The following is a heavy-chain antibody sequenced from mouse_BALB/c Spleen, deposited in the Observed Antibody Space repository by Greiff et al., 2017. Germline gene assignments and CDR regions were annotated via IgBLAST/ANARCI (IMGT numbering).Heavy chain of an antibody. J-gene: IGHJ3*01. Sequence: EVQLVESGPELVKPGASVKISCKASGYTFTDYNMHWVKQSHGKSLEWIGYIYPYNGGTGYNQKFKSKATLTVDNSSSTAYMELRSLTSEDSAVYYCARDDYGNYGGSYWGQGTLVTVSA. CDR1: GYTFTDYN. CDR3: ARDDYGNYGGSY. D-gene: IGHD2-1*01. V-gene: IGHV1S29*02. CDR2: IYPYNGGT.